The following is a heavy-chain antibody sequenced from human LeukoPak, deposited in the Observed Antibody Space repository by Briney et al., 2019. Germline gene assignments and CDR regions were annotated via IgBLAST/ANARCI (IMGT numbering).Heavy chain of an antibody. Sequence: PGGSLRLSCAASGFTFSSYSMNWVRQAPGKGLEWVSYISSSSSTIYYADSVKGRFTISRDNAKNSLYLQMNSLRAEDTAVYYCAREEDLHYDFWSGYYYFDYWGQGTLVTVSP. V-gene: IGHV3-48*01. CDR2: ISSSSSTI. CDR3: AREEDLHYDFWSGYYYFDY. D-gene: IGHD3-3*01. CDR1: GFTFSSYS. J-gene: IGHJ4*02.